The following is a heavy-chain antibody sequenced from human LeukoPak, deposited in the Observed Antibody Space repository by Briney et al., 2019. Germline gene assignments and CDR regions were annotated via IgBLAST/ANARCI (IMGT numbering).Heavy chain of an antibody. CDR1: GYTFTGYY. D-gene: IGHD1-14*01. V-gene: IGHV1-2*06. Sequence: ASVKVSCKASGYTFTGYYMHWVRQAPGQGLEWMGRINPNSGGTNYAQKFQGRVTMTRDTSTSTVYMELSSLRSEDTAVYYCARVGPHDAFDIWGQGTMVTVSS. J-gene: IGHJ3*02. CDR2: INPNSGGT. CDR3: ARVGPHDAFDI.